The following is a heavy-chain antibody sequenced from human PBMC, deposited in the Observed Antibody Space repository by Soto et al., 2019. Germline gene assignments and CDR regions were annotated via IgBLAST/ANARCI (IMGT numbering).Heavy chain of an antibody. CDR1: GYSISSGYY. J-gene: IGHJ3*02. CDR2: IYHSGST. D-gene: IGHD6-19*01. Sequence: PSETLSLTCAVSGYSISSGYYWGWIRQPPGKGLEWIGSIYHSGSTYYNPSLKSRVTISVDTSKNQFSPKLSSVTAADTAVYYCAKKNGYSSGWYFRGAFDIWGQGTMVTVSS. V-gene: IGHV4-38-2*01. CDR3: AKKNGYSSGWYFRGAFDI.